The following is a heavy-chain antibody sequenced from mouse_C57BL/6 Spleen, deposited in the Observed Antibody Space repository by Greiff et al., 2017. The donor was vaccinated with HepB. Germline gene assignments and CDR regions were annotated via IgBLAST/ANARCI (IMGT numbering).Heavy chain of an antibody. V-gene: IGHV3-6*01. D-gene: IGHD3-2*02. CDR2: ISYDGSN. CDR3: ARDLRR. Sequence: VQLKESGPGLVKPSQSLSLTCSVTGYSITSGYYWNWIRQFPGNKLEWMGYISYDGSNNYNPSLNNRISITRDTSKNQFFLKLNSVTTEDTATYYCARDLRRRGQGTLGTVSA. J-gene: IGHJ3*01. CDR1: GYSITSGYY.